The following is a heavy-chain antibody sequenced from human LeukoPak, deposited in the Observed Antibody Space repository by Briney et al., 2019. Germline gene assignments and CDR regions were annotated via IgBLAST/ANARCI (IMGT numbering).Heavy chain of an antibody. D-gene: IGHD2-2*01. V-gene: IGHV3-48*01. Sequence: TGGSLRLSCAASGFTFISYSMNWVRQAPGKGLEWVSYISSSSSTIYYADSVKGRFTISRDNAKNSLYLQMNSLRAEDTAVYYCARDASYCSSTSCYAYYFDYWGQGTLVTVSS. CDR1: GFTFISYS. CDR2: ISSSSSTI. CDR3: ARDASYCSSTSCYAYYFDY. J-gene: IGHJ4*02.